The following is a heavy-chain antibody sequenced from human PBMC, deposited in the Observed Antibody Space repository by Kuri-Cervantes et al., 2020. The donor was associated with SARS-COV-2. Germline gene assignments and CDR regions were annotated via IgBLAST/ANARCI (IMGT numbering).Heavy chain of an antibody. J-gene: IGHJ5*02. CDR3: ARDSREYCSSTSCSWFDP. CDR1: GFTFSSYA. D-gene: IGHD2-2*01. Sequence: GESLKISCAASGFTFSSYAMHWARQAPGKGLEYVSAISSNGGSTYYANSVKGRFTISRDNSKNTLYLQMGSLRAEDMAVYYCARDSREYCSSTSCSWFDPWGQGTLVTVSS. V-gene: IGHV3-64*01. CDR2: ISSNGGST.